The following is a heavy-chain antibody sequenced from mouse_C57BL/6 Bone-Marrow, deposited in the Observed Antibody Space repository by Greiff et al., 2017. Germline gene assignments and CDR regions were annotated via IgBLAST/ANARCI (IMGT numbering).Heavy chain of an antibody. J-gene: IGHJ2*01. CDR3: ASRNYDFDY. Sequence: EVKLMASGGGLVQPGESLKLSCESNEYEFPSHDMSWVRKTPEKRLALVAAINSAGGSTYYPDTMERRFIISRDNTKKTLYLQMSSLRSEDTALYYCASRNYDFDYWGQGTTLTVSS. D-gene: IGHD2-1*01. CDR2: INSAGGST. V-gene: IGHV5-2*01. CDR1: EYEFPSHD.